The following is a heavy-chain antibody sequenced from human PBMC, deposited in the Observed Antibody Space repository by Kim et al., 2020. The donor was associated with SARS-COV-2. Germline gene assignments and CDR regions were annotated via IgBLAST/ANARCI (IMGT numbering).Heavy chain of an antibody. V-gene: IGHV3-30*04. CDR1: GFTFSSYA. Sequence: GGSLRLSCAASGFTFSSYAMHWVRQAPGKGLEWVAVISYDGSNKYYADSVKGRFTISRDNSKNTLYLQMNSLRAEDTAVYYCARDGSIDSGYDLPDTNYFDYWGQGTLVTVSS. D-gene: IGHD5-12*01. J-gene: IGHJ4*02. CDR2: ISYDGSNK. CDR3: ARDGSIDSGYDLPDTNYFDY.